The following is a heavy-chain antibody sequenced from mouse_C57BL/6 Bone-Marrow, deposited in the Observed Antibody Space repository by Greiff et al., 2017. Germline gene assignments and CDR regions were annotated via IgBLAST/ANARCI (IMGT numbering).Heavy chain of an antibody. CDR1: GFTFSSYG. V-gene: IGHV5-6*01. CDR3: ARAYDYVAMDY. CDR2: ISSGGSYT. Sequence: EVQRVESGGDLVKPGGSLKLSCAASGFTFSSYGMSWVRQTPDKRLEWVATISSGGSYTYYPDSVKGRFTISRDNAKNTLYLQMSSLKSEDTAMYYCARAYDYVAMDYWGQGTSVTVSS. J-gene: IGHJ4*01.